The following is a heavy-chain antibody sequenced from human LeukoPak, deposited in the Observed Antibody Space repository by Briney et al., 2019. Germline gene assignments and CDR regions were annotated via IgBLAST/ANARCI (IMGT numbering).Heavy chain of an antibody. J-gene: IGHJ4*02. Sequence: GASVKVSCKASGYTFTDNGISWVRQAPGEGLEWMGWISANSGKTNYAQRFQGRVTMTRETSSSTVYMEWRSLRSDDTAVYFCARDKNYRFDYWGQGTLVSVTS. CDR3: ARDKNYRFDY. D-gene: IGHD3-16*02. CDR2: ISANSGKT. V-gene: IGHV1-18*01. CDR1: GYTFTDNG.